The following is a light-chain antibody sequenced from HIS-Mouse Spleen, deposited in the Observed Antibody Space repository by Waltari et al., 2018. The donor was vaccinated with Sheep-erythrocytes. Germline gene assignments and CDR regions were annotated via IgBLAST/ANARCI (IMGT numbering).Light chain of an antibody. J-gene: IGKJ4*01. CDR3: QQYYSTLT. CDR1: QSVLYSSNNKNY. Sequence: EIVLTQSPATLSLSPGERATLSCSASQSVLYSSNNKNYLAWYQQKPGQPPKLLIYWASTRESGVPDRFSGSGSGTDFTLTISSLQAEDVAVYYCQQYYSTLTFGGGTKVEIK. V-gene: IGKV4-1*01. CDR2: WAS.